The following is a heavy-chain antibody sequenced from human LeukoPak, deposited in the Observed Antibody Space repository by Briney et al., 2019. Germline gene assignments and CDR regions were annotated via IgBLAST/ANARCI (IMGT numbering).Heavy chain of an antibody. CDR1: GGTYSSYA. CDR3: ARDGTAVVVVAATHRAFDI. V-gene: IGHV1-69*05. J-gene: IGHJ3*02. Sequence: SVKVSCKASGGTYSSYAISWVRQAPGQGLEWMGRIIPIFGTANYAQKFQGRVTITTDESTSTAYMELSSLRSEDTAVYYCARDGTAVVVVAATHRAFDIWGQGTMVTVSS. D-gene: IGHD2-15*01. CDR2: IIPIFGTA.